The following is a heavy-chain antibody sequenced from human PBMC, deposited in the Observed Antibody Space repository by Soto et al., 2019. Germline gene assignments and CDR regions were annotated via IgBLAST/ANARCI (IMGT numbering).Heavy chain of an antibody. V-gene: IGHV3-48*01. J-gene: IGHJ3*02. CDR1: GFIFSSYS. Sequence: GGSLRLSCAASGFIFSSYSMNWVRHAPGKGLEWVSYISSSSSTIYYADSVKGRFTISRDNAKNSLYLQMNSLRAEDTAVYYCARDKYGAAFDIWGQGTMVTVSS. D-gene: IGHD3-10*01. CDR2: ISSSSSTI. CDR3: ARDKYGAAFDI.